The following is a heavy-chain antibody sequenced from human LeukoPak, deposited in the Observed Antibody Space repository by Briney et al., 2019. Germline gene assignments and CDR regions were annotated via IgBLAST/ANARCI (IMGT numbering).Heavy chain of an antibody. Sequence: GGPLRLSCAASGFTFSDYYMSWIRQAPGKGLEWVSYISSSSSYTNYADSVKGRFTISRDNAKNSLYLQMNSLRAEDTAVYYCAREGNGDYVLPQYYFDYWGQGTLVTVSS. CDR2: ISSSSSYT. J-gene: IGHJ4*02. CDR1: GFTFSDYY. V-gene: IGHV3-11*06. CDR3: AREGNGDYVLPQYYFDY. D-gene: IGHD4-17*01.